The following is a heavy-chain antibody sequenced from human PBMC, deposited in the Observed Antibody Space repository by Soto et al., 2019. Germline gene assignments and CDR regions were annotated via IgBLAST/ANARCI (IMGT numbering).Heavy chain of an antibody. Sequence: QLQLQESGPGLVKPSETLSLTCTVSGGSISSSSYYWGWIRHPPRKGLEWIGSIYYSGSTYYNPSLKSRVTISVDTSKNQFSLKLSSVTAADTAVYYCVYSSSGVVWFDPWGQGTLVTVSS. J-gene: IGHJ5*02. CDR1: GGSISSSSYY. CDR3: VYSSSGVVWFDP. D-gene: IGHD6-6*01. V-gene: IGHV4-39*01. CDR2: IYYSGST.